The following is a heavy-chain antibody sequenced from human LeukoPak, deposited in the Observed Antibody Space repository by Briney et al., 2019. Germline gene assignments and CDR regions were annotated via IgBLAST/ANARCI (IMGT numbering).Heavy chain of an antibody. J-gene: IGHJ4*02. Sequence: ASVKVSCRASGYPVNIFSTHWVRQAPGQGLEWVGIIYPSGGSASFTQKFQGRVTMTRDTSTSTFYMELSSLRSEDTAVYFCARERPSSYYFDYWGQGTLVTVSS. CDR2: IYPSGGSA. CDR1: GYPVNIFS. V-gene: IGHV1-46*02. CDR3: ARERPSSYYFDY.